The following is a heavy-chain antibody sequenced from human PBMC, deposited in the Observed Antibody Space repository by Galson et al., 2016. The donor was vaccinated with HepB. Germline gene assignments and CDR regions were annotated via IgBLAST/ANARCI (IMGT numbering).Heavy chain of an antibody. CDR3: ARDLYPGQYCDDDCLEAHY. CDR1: GFTFRGYA. Sequence: SLRLSCAASGFTFRGYAMSWVRQAPGKGLQWVSDISRTGYTTHYADSVRGRFTISRDNSRNTLYLQMNSLTVEDTAVYYCARDLYPGQYCDDDCLEAHYWGRGTLVTVPS. D-gene: IGHD2-21*02. CDR2: ISRTGYTT. J-gene: IGHJ4*02. V-gene: IGHV3-23*01.